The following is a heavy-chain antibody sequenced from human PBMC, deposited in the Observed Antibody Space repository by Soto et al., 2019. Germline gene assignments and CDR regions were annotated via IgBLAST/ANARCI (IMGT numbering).Heavy chain of an antibody. V-gene: IGHV4-34*01. CDR2: INHSGST. J-gene: IGHJ4*02. Sequence: QVQLQQWGAGLLKPSETLSLTCAVYGGSFSGYYWSWIRQPPGKGLEWIGEINHSGSTNYNPSLKSRVTISVDTSKNQFSLKLSSVTAADTAVYYCARGVGIYCSGGSCSYFDYWGQGTLVTVSS. CDR3: ARGVGIYCSGGSCSYFDY. CDR1: GGSFSGYY. D-gene: IGHD2-15*01.